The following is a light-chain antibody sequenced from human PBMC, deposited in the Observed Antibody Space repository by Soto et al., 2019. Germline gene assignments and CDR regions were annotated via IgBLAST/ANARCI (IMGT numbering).Light chain of an antibody. CDR2: DAS. Sequence: DIQMTQSPSSLSASVGDRVTITCQASQDINTYLNWYQQKPGKAPNLLIYDASKLETGGPSRFSGGGSGTDFTFTVTSLQPEDIATYFCQHYDNLLLTFGGGTKVEL. CDR3: QHYDNLLLT. CDR1: QDINTY. J-gene: IGKJ4*01. V-gene: IGKV1-33*01.